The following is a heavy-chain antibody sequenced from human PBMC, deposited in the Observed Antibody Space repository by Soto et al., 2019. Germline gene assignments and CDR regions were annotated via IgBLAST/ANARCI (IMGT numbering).Heavy chain of an antibody. Sequence: GGSLRLSCAASGFTFSSYAMHWVRQAPGKGLEWVAVISYDGSNKYYADSVKGRFTISRDNSKNTLYLQMNSLRAEDTAVYYCARDGTNWNYVLVEGLYYLDYWGQGTLVTVSS. CDR2: ISYDGSNK. J-gene: IGHJ4*02. CDR1: GFTFSSYA. V-gene: IGHV3-30-3*01. D-gene: IGHD1-7*01. CDR3: ARDGTNWNYVLVEGLYYLDY.